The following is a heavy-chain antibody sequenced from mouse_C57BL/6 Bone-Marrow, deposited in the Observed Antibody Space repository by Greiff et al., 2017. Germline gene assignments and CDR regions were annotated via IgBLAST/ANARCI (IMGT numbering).Heavy chain of an antibody. CDR1: GFTFSDYY. CDR3: ARSYYSNYLDY. Sequence: EVKLMESGGGLVQPGGSLKLSCAASGFTFSDYYMYWVRQTPEKSLEWVAYISNGGGSTYYPDTVKGRFTFSRDNAKNTLYLQMSRLKSEDTAMYYCARSYYSNYLDYWGQGTTHTVSS. CDR2: ISNGGGST. D-gene: IGHD2-5*01. J-gene: IGHJ2*01. V-gene: IGHV5-12*01.